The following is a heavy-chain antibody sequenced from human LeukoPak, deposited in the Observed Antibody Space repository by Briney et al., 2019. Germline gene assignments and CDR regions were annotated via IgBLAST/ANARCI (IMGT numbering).Heavy chain of an antibody. CDR1: GGSFSGYY. D-gene: IGHD3-16*02. CDR2: INHSGST. CDR3: ARAVGYDYVWGSYRYAPDY. J-gene: IGHJ4*02. Sequence: SETLSLTCAVYGGSFSGYYWSWIRQPPGKGLEWIGEINHSGSTNYNPSLKSRVTISVDASKNQFSLKLSSVTAADTAVYYCARAVGYDYVWGSYRYAPDYWGQGTLVTVSS. V-gene: IGHV4-34*01.